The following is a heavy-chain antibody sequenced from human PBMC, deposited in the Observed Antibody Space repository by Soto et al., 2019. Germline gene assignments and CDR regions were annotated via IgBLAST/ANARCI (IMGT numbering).Heavy chain of an antibody. Sequence: RASVKVSCKASGYTFTSYYMHWVRQAPGQGLEWMGIINPSGGSTSYAQKFQGRVTMTRDTSTSTVYMELSSLRSEDTAVYYCARGGTAARRGYYFDYWGQGTLVTVSS. CDR2: INPSGGST. V-gene: IGHV1-46*01. J-gene: IGHJ4*02. CDR3: ARGGTAARRGYYFDY. CDR1: GYTFTSYY. D-gene: IGHD6-6*01.